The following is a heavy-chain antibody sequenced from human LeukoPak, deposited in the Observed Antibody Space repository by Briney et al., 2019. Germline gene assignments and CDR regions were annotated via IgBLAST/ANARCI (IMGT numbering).Heavy chain of an antibody. CDR1: GYTFTSYY. CDR2: INPSGGST. J-gene: IGHJ4*02. Sequence: ASVKVSCKASGYTFTSYYMHWVRQAPGQGLEWMGIINPSGGSTSYAQKFQGRVTMTRDMSTSTVYMELSNLRSEDTAVYYCARDYSSSDFDYWGQGTLVTVSS. CDR3: ARDYSSSDFDY. D-gene: IGHD6-6*01. V-gene: IGHV1-46*01.